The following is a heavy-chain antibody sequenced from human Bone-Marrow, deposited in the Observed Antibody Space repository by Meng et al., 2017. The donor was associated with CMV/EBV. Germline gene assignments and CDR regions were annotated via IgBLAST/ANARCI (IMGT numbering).Heavy chain of an antibody. CDR3: ARDDDQLPYQTPDYGMDV. V-gene: IGHV1-18*01. CDR2: ISAYNGNT. Sequence: ASVKVSCKASGYTFTSYGISWVRQAPGQGLEWMGWISAYNGNTNYAQKFQGRVTMTRDTSISTAYMELSRLRSDDTAVYYCARDDDQLPYQTPDYGMDVCGQGTTVTVSS. D-gene: IGHD2-2*02. CDR1: GYTFTSYG. J-gene: IGHJ6*02.